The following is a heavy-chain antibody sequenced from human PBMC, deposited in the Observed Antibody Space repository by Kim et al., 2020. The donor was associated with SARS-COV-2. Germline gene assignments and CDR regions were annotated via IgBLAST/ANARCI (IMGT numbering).Heavy chain of an antibody. J-gene: IGHJ4*02. CDR3: ARGSVPQWTYFDY. CDR1: GFTFADHL. V-gene: IGHV3-49*04. CDR2: IKSRRYGMTI. Sequence: GGSLRLSCTTSGFTFADHLMSWVRQAPGKGLEWIALIKSRRYGMTIEYSSSVRGRFTISRDDPKSIAYLQMNSLKTDDSAVYFCARGSVPQWTYFDYWGQGSHVSVSS. D-gene: IGHD2-8*01.